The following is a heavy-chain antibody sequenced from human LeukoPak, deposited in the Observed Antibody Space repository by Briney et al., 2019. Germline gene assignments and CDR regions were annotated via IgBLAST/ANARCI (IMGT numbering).Heavy chain of an antibody. J-gene: IGHJ4*02. CDR3: ARTGSSTWYNFDY. CDR2: IHYSGST. Sequence: SETLSLTCTVSGGSISSYYWTWLRQPPGKGLEWIGYIHYSGSTNYNPSLTSRVTISIDTSKNQFSLKLSSVTAADTAVYYCARTGSSTWYNFDYWGQGTLVTVSS. CDR1: GGSISSYY. D-gene: IGHD2-2*01. V-gene: IGHV4-59*01.